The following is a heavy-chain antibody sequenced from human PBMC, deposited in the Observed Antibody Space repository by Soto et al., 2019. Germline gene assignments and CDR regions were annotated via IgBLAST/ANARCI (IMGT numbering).Heavy chain of an antibody. CDR2: INHSGST. V-gene: IGHV4-34*01. CDR3: ARGLGTMRDY. J-gene: IGHJ4*02. Sequence: QVQLQQWGAGLLKPSETLSLTCAVYGGSFGGYYWSWIRQPPGKGLEWIGEINHSGSTNYNPSLKXXVXIXXDTSKNQCSLKLSSVTAADTAVYYCARGLGTMRDYWGQGTLVTVSS. D-gene: IGHD3-22*01. CDR1: GGSFGGYY.